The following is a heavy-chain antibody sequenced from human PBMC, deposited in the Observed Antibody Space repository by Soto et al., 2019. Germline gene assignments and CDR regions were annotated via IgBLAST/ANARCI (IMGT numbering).Heavy chain of an antibody. CDR3: ASGEFGYYFDY. CDR1: GGSISSYY. J-gene: IGHJ4*02. V-gene: IGHV4-59*01. D-gene: IGHD3-16*01. CDR2: IYYSGST. Sequence: QVQLQESGPGLVKPSETLSLTCTVSGGSISSYYWSWIRQPPGKGLEWIGYIYYSGSTNYNPSLKSRVTISVDTSKNQFSLKLSSVTAADTAVYYCASGEFGYYFDYWGQGTLVTVSS.